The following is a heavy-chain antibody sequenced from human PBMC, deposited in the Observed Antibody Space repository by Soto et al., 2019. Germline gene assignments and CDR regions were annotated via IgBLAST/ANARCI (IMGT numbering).Heavy chain of an antibody. V-gene: IGHV3-23*01. Sequence: HPGGSLRLSCAACGFTFSSYAMSWVRQAPGKGLEWVSAISGSGGSTYYADSVKGRFTISRDNSKNTLYLQMNSLRAEDTAVYYCAKSIWTYYDFWSGYYMSGPDVWGQGTTVTVSS. J-gene: IGHJ6*02. CDR1: GFTFSSYA. CDR2: ISGSGGST. CDR3: AKSIWTYYDFWSGYYMSGPDV. D-gene: IGHD3-3*01.